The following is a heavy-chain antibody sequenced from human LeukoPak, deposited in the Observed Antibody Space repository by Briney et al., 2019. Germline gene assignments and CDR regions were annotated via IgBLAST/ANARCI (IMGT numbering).Heavy chain of an antibody. D-gene: IGHD5-18*01. CDR3: ARVISGYTYDGLDY. CDR1: GFTFSSYW. Sequence: GGSLRLSCAASGFTFSSYWMHWVRQAPGKGLVWVSRINSDGSSTNYADSVKGRFTISRDNGKNTVYLQMNSLRAEDTAVYYCARVISGYTYDGLDYWGQGTLVTVSS. J-gene: IGHJ4*02. CDR2: INSDGSST. V-gene: IGHV3-74*01.